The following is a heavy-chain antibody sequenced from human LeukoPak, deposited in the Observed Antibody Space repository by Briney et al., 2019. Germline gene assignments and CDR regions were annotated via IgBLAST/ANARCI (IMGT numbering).Heavy chain of an antibody. Sequence: GGSLRLSCTASGITFSKYSMSWVRQAPGKGLEWVSSISETSRYMYYADSVRGRFTISRDNARNSLYLQMNSLRGEDTAVYYCTRDAAGLDYWGQGTLVTVSS. V-gene: IGHV3-21*01. D-gene: IGHD1-14*01. CDR2: ISETSRYM. J-gene: IGHJ4*02. CDR1: GITFSKYS. CDR3: TRDAAGLDY.